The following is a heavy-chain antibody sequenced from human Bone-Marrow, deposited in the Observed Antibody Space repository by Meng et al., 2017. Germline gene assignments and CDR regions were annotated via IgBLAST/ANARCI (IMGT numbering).Heavy chain of an antibody. CDR1: GYTFAAYW. CDR3: ARDEDISAAGKLFGDY. J-gene: IGHJ4*02. CDR2: IDPNNDHT. Sequence: QVPLVQSVPEVKKPGASVKLSCKPSGYTFAAYWIHWLRQAPGIGLEWMGRIDPNNDHTQYAQNFQGRVTMTSDTSISTVYMELNGLRSDDTAVYYCARDEDISAAGKLFGDYWGQGTLVTVSS. D-gene: IGHD6-13*01. V-gene: IGHV1-2*06.